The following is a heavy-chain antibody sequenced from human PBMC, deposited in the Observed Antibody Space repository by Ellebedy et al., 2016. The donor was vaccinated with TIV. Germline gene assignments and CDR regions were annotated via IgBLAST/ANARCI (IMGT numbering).Heavy chain of an antibody. CDR3: ASFQGPTRDGMDV. CDR2: IYPGDSDT. D-gene: IGHD2/OR15-2a*01. J-gene: IGHJ6*02. CDR1: GYNFTSYW. Sequence: PGGSLRLSCKGSGYNFTSYWIGWVRQMPGKGLEWMGIIYPGDSDTRYSPSFQGQVTISADKSIRTAYLQWSSLKASDTAMYYCASFQGPTRDGMDVWGQGTTVTVSS. V-gene: IGHV5-51*01.